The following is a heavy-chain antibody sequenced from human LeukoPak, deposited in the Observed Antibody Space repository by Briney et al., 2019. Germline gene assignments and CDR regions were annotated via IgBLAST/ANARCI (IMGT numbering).Heavy chain of an antibody. CDR1: GYTFTSYG. J-gene: IGHJ4*02. CDR3: ARDGDYGGNPGVLDY. D-gene: IGHD4-23*01. CDR2: ISAYNGNT. V-gene: IGHV1-18*01. Sequence: ASVKVSCKATGYTFTSYGISWVRQAPGQGLEWMGWISAYNGNTNYAQKFQGRVTMTRDTSISTAYMELSRLRSDDTAVYYCARDGDYGGNPGVLDYWGQGTLVTVSS.